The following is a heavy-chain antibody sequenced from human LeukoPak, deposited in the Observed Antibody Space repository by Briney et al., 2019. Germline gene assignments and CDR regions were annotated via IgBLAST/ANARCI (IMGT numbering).Heavy chain of an antibody. Sequence: PGGSLRLSCAASGFTFSSYWMSWVRQAPGKGLEWVANIKQDGSEKYYVDSVKGRFTISRDNAKNSLYLQMNSLRAEDTAVYYCARASRDGYNLYIRQRIYFDYWGQGTLVTVSS. J-gene: IGHJ4*02. V-gene: IGHV3-7*01. CDR2: IKQDGSEK. D-gene: IGHD5-24*01. CDR3: ARASRDGYNLYIRQRIYFDY. CDR1: GFTFSSYW.